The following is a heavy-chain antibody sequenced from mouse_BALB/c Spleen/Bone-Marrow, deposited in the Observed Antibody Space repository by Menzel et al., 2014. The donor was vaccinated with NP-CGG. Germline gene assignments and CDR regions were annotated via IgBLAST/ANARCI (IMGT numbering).Heavy chain of an antibody. Sequence: VQVVESGPGLVAPSQSLSITCTVSGFSLTNYGVHWVRQPPGKGLEWLGVIWAGGSTNCNSALMSRLSISKDNSKSQVFLKMNSLQTDDTAMYYCARPYYGLYAMDYWGQGTSVTVSS. V-gene: IGHV2-9*02. CDR1: GFSLTNYG. D-gene: IGHD1-2*01. CDR2: IWAGGST. CDR3: ARPYYGLYAMDY. J-gene: IGHJ4*01.